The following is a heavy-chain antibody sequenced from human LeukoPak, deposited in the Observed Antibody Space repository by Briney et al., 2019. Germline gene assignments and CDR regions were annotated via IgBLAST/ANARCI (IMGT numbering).Heavy chain of an antibody. V-gene: IGHV4-39*02. CDR1: GASISSTNNL. D-gene: IGHD6-19*01. Sequence: KPSETLSLTCTVSGASISSTNNLWGWIRQTPGKGLEWIATIYYSVSTYYNPSLKSRVTISVDTSKNQFSLKLSSVTAADTAVYYCAREVAGTPWIDYWGQGTLVTVSS. CDR2: IYYSVST. J-gene: IGHJ4*02. CDR3: AREVAGTPWIDY.